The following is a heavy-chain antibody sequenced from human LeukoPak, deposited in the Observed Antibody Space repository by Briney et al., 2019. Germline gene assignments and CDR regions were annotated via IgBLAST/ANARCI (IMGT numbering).Heavy chain of an antibody. J-gene: IGHJ4*02. CDR2: INHSGST. CDR3: ARCGTYYDILTGYYTGVYYFDY. D-gene: IGHD3-9*01. V-gene: IGHV4-34*01. CDR1: GGSFSGYY. Sequence: SETLSLTCAVYGGSFSGYYWSWIRQPPGKGLEWIGEINHSGSTNYNPSLESRVTISVDTSKNQFSLKLSSVTAADTAVYYCARCGTYYDILTGYYTGVYYFDYWGQGTLVTVSS.